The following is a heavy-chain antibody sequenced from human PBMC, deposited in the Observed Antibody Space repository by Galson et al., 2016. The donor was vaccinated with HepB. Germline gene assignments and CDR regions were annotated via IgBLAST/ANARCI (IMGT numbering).Heavy chain of an antibody. CDR1: GFTFSSYA. D-gene: IGHD6-19*01. V-gene: IGHV3-23*01. J-gene: IGHJ4*02. CDR2: ISGSGGST. CDR3: ASRHSGWYYFDY. Sequence: FLRLSCAASGFTFSSYAMSWVRQAPGKGLEWVSAISGSGGSTYYADSVKGRFTISRDNSKNSLYLQMNSLRAEDTAVYYCASRHSGWYYFDYWGQGTLVTVSS.